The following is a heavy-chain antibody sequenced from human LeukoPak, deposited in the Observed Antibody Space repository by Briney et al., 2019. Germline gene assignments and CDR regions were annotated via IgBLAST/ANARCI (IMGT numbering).Heavy chain of an antibody. Sequence: GASVKVSCKASGYTFTGYYMHWVRQAPGRGLEWMGWINPNSGGTNYAQKFQGRVTMTRDTSISTAYMELSRLRSDDTAVYYCARAEWYCSSTSCYTAYYYYYMDVWGKGTTVTVSS. J-gene: IGHJ6*03. V-gene: IGHV1-2*02. CDR1: GYTFTGYY. CDR3: ARAEWYCSSTSCYTAYYYYYMDV. D-gene: IGHD2-2*02. CDR2: INPNSGGT.